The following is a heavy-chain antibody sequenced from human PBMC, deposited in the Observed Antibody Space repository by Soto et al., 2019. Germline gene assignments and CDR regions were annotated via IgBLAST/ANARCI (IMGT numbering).Heavy chain of an antibody. J-gene: IGHJ4*02. CDR3: ARESEDLTSNFDY. CDR1: GFTFTRYS. V-gene: IGHV3-21*06. CDR2: ISSTTNYI. Sequence: GGSLRLSCAASGFTFTRYSMNWVRQAPGKGPEWVSSISSTTNYIYYGDSMKGRFTISRDNAKNSLYLEMNSLRAEDTAVYYCARESEDLTSNFDYWGQGTLVTVSS.